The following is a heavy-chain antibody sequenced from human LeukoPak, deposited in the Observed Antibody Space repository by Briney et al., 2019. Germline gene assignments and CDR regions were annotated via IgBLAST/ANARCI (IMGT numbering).Heavy chain of an antibody. J-gene: IGHJ6*03. V-gene: IGHV3-33*01. CDR2: IWHDGSNK. CDR3: ARDIYHYYMDV. Sequence: PVRSLRLSCAASGFTFSSYSMHWVRQAPGKGLGWVADIWHDGSNKNYSDSVKGRVTISRDSSKNTLYLQMNSLRAEDTAVYHCARDIYHYYMDVWGKGTTVTVSS. CDR1: GFTFSSYS.